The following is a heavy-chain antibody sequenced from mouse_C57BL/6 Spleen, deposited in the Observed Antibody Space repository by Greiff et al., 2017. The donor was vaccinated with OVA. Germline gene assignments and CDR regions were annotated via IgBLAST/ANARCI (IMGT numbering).Heavy chain of an antibody. CDR1: GYAFSSSW. CDR2: IYPGDGDT. D-gene: IGHD2-1*01. V-gene: IGHV1-82*01. CDR3: ARYGNYIYAMDY. J-gene: IGHJ4*01. Sequence: QVQLQQSGPELVKPGASVKISCKASGYAFSSSWMNWVKQRPGKGLEWIGRIYPGDGDTNYNGKFKGKATLTADKSSSTAYMQLSSLTSEDSAVYFCARYGNYIYAMDYWGQGTSVTVSS.